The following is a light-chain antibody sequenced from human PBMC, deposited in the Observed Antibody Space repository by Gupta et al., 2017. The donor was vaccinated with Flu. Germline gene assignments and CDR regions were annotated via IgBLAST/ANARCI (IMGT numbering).Light chain of an antibody. V-gene: IGLV2-14*01. J-gene: IGLJ2*01. CDR1: STDVGGYNH. CDR3: SSYTISGTLVL. Sequence: AALTQPASVSGSPGQSITISCSGTSTDVGGYNHVSWYQHHPGKPPKLLIYDVNNRPSGTSNRFSGSKSGNTASLTISGIQSEDEADYYCSSYTISGTLVLFGGGTKLTVL. CDR2: DVN.